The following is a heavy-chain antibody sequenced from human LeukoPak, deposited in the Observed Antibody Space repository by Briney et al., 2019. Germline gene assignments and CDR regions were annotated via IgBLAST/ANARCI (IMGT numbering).Heavy chain of an antibody. J-gene: IGHJ6*03. Sequence: PSETPSLTCTVSGGSISSSSYYWGWIRQPPGKGLEWIGSIYYSGSTYYNPSLKSRVTISVDTSKNQFSLKLSSVTAADTAVYYCASTIFGVDLSYYYYYMDVWGKGTTVTVSS. CDR2: IYYSGST. CDR3: ASTIFGVDLSYYYYYMDV. D-gene: IGHD3-3*01. CDR1: GGSISSSSYY. V-gene: IGHV4-39*07.